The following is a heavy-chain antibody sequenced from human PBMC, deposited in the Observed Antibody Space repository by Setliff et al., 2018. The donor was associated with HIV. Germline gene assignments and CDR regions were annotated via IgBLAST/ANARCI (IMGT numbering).Heavy chain of an antibody. CDR1: GFTVSSSY. Sequence: PGGSLRLSCAGSGFTVSSSYMTWVRQAPGKGLEWVSVIYSDGNTFYADSVKGRFSISRDNSKNTLSLQMKSLRSGDTALYYCARHEAECFDNKCYAGLRGAWGQGTLVTVSA. V-gene: IGHV3-66*02. CDR3: ARHEAECFDNKCYAGLRGA. J-gene: IGHJ4*02. D-gene: IGHD2-15*01. CDR2: IYSDGNT.